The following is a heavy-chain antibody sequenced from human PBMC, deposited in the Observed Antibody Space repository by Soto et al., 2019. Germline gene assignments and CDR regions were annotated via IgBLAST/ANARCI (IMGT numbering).Heavy chain of an antibody. CDR3: ARGSRSPPLHS. J-gene: IGHJ5*01. CDR2: IYDSGRS. V-gene: IGHV4-31*03. Sequence: SETLSLTCTVSGGSISGGNYYWSWIRQNPVKGLEWIGYIYDSGRSYSNPSLKSRLTLSIDTSKNQFSLKLTSVTAADTAVYYCARGSRSPPLHSGCRGILVTVSS. CDR1: GGSISGGNYY.